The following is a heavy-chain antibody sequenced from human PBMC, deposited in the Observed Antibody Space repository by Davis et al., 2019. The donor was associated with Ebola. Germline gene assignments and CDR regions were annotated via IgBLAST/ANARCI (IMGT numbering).Heavy chain of an antibody. Sequence: GESLKISCSAYGFTFGDYAINWVRQAPGRGLEWVGFIRSKAYGGKTQYAASVKGRFTISRDDSRSIVFLQMNSLKIGDTAVYYCTRDLKQPPPSYYFGMDVWGQGTTVTVSS. D-gene: IGHD3-10*01. CDR2: IRSKAYGGKT. CDR1: GFTFGDYA. J-gene: IGHJ6*02. V-gene: IGHV3-49*04. CDR3: TRDLKQPPPSYYFGMDV.